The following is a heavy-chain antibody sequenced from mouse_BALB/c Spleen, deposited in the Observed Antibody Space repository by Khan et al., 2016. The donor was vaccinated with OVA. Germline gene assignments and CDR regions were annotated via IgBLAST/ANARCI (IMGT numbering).Heavy chain of an antibody. J-gene: IGHJ3*01. Sequence: QVQLKQSGAELAKPGASLKMSCTASGYSFITYWIHWVKQRPGQGLEWIGYIDPSTGYAESNQKFTDKATLTADKSSSTAYMQLTSLTSEDSAVYYCARRGLNGIFVYWGQGTLVTVSA. CDR1: GYSFITYW. CDR2: IDPSTGYA. D-gene: IGHD1-3*01. CDR3: ARRGLNGIFVY. V-gene: IGHV1-7*01.